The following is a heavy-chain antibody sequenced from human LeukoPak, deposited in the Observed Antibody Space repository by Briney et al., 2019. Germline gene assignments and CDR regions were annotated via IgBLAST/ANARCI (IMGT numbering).Heavy chain of an antibody. D-gene: IGHD3-16*01. V-gene: IGHV4-4*02. CDR1: GGSFSSSNW. Sequence: SGPLSLTCAVSGGSFSSSNWWSWVRQPPGKGMEWIGEIYHSGSTNYNPSLKSRVTISVDKSKNQFSLKLSSVTAADTAVYYCAREGVPYYYYGMDVWGQGTTVTVSS. CDR3: AREGVPYYYYGMDV. J-gene: IGHJ6*02. CDR2: IYHSGST.